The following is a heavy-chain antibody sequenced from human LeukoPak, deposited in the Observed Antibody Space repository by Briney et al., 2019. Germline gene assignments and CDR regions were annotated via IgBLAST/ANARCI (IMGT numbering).Heavy chain of an antibody. J-gene: IGHJ3*02. D-gene: IGHD3-22*01. CDR3: ARLGIRDSSGYYSGAFDI. CDR1: GYSFTSYW. CDR2: IYPGDSDT. V-gene: IGHV5-51*01. Sequence: GESLKISCKGSGYSFTSYWIGWVRQMPGKGLEWMGIIYPGDSDTRYSPSFQGQVTISADKSISTAYLQWSSLKASDTAMYYCARLGIRDSSGYYSGAFDIWGQGTMVTVSS.